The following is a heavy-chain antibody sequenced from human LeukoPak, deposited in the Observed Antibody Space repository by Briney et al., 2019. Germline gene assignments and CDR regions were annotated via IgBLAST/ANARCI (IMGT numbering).Heavy chain of an antibody. CDR3: AKDNGSGNYYNENYFDY. D-gene: IGHD3-10*01. J-gene: IGHJ4*02. CDR1: GFTVSSNY. V-gene: IGHV3-53*05. Sequence: GGSLRLSCAASGFTVSSNYMSWVRQAPGKGLERVSVIYSGGSTYYADSVKGRFTISRDNSKNTLYLQMNSLRTEDTAVYYCAKDNGSGNYYNENYFDYWGQGTRVTVST. CDR2: IYSGGST.